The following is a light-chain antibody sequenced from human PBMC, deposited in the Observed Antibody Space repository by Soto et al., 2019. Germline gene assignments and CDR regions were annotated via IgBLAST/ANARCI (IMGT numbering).Light chain of an antibody. V-gene: IGKV1-8*01. Sequence: IRMTQSPSSLSASTGDRVTITCRASQGISSYLAWYQQKPGKAPKLLIYAASTLQSGVPSRFSGSGSGTDFTLTISCLQSEDFATYYCQQYYSYPLTFGQGTKVDIK. J-gene: IGKJ1*01. CDR1: QGISSY. CDR3: QQYYSYPLT. CDR2: AAS.